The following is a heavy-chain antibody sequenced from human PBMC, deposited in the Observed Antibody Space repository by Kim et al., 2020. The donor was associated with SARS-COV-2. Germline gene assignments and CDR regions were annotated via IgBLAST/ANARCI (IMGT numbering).Heavy chain of an antibody. Sequence: GESLKISCKGSGYKFTNYWIGWVRQMPGKGLEWMGLIYPDDSDTRYSPSFQGQVTISADKSIGTAYLQWSSLKASDTAIYYCARAIAATGHYYSYGMGVWGQGTTVTVSS. CDR2: IYPDDSDT. D-gene: IGHD6-13*01. CDR1: GYKFTNYW. V-gene: IGHV5-51*01. J-gene: IGHJ6*02. CDR3: ARAIAATGHYYSYGMGV.